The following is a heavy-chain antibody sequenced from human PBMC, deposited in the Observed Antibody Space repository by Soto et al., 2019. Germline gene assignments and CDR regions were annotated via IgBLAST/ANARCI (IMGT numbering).Heavy chain of an antibody. V-gene: IGHV3-21*06. CDR2: ISISSSDR. CDR3: VRGMNPLF. CDR1: GFALRTYT. J-gene: IGHJ4*01. Sequence: GGSLRLSCAASGFALRTYTMNWVRQAPGKGLEWVSSISISSSDRYYADSVRGRFTISRDNAKNALYLQMNSLRADDTAVYFCVRGMNPLFGGQGTLVTVSS.